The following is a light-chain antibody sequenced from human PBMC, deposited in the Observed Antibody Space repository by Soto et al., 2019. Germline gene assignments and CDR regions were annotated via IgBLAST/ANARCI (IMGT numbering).Light chain of an antibody. CDR3: QQYHTWPT. V-gene: IGKV3-15*01. CDR2: GAS. Sequence: EIVMTQSPATLSVSPWERATLSCRASQSVSSNLAWYQQKPGQAPRLLIYGASTRATGVPARFSGTGSGTEFTLTISGLHSEDVAVYYCQQYHTWPTFGQGTKVDIK. J-gene: IGKJ1*01. CDR1: QSVSSN.